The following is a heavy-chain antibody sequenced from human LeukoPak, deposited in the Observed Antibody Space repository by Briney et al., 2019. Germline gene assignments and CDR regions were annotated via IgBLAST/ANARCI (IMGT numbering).Heavy chain of an antibody. V-gene: IGHV4-34*01. CDR2: INHSGSI. Sequence: SETLSLTCAVYGGSFSGYYWSWIRQPPGKGLEWIGEINHSGSINYNPSLKSRVTISVDTSKNQFSLKLSSVTAADTAVYYCAGAGPTYYYGSGSYYGKAYYYYYGMDVWGQGTTVTVSS. J-gene: IGHJ6*02. D-gene: IGHD3-10*01. CDR3: AGAGPTYYYGSGSYYGKAYYYYYGMDV. CDR1: GGSFSGYY.